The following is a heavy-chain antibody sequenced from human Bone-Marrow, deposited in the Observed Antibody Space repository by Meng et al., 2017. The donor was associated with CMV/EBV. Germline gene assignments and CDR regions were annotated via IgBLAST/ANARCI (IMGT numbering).Heavy chain of an antibody. CDR1: GYTFTSYY. CDR2: INPSGGST. V-gene: IGHV1-46*01. D-gene: IGHD6-13*01. Sequence: ASVKVFCKASGYTFTSYYMHWVRQAPGQGLEWMGIINPSGGSTSYAQKFQGRVTMTRDTSTSTVYMELSSLRSEDTAVYYRARWEYSSSWYVGYYYYGMDVWGQGTTVTVSS. CDR3: ARWEYSSSWYVGYYYYGMDV. J-gene: IGHJ6*02.